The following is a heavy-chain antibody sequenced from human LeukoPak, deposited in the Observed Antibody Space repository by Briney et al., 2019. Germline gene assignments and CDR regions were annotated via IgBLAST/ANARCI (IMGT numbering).Heavy chain of an antibody. J-gene: IGHJ6*03. CDR1: GGSISSYY. V-gene: IGHV4-4*09. CDR2: IYTSGSN. D-gene: IGHD2-2*01. Sequence: SETLSLTSTVSGGSISSYYWSWIRQPPGQGLEWIGYIYTSGSNNYNPSLKSRVTISVDTSKNQCSLKLSSVAAADTAVYYCARRGAGVPGYYMDVWGKGTTVTVSS. CDR3: ARRGAGVPGYYMDV.